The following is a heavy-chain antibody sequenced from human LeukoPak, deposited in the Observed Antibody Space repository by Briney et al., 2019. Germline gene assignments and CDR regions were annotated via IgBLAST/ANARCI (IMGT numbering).Heavy chain of an antibody. D-gene: IGHD4-11*01. V-gene: IGHV3-30*18. CDR2: TSYDGTAK. CDR1: GFDFSGYG. Sequence: GGSLRLSCAASGFDFSGYGMHWVRQGPGKGLERVAVTSYDGTAKFYAHSVEGRFTVSRDNSKNTLHLQMNTLRAEDTAVYYCAKAGRNYHNWLDPWGQGTLVTVSS. J-gene: IGHJ5*02. CDR3: AKAGRNYHNWLDP.